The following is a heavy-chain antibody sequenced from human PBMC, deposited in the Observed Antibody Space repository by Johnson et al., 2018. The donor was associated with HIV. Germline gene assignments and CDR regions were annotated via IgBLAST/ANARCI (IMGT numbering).Heavy chain of an antibody. Sequence: VQLVESGGGLVQPGGSLRLSCAASGFTFRSSAMRWVRQAPGKGLEWVSVLYSGGSTTYADSVKGRFTISRDNAKNTLYLQMNSLRADDTAVYYCVRRPFGAAPGADAFDIWGQGTMVTVSS. CDR1: GFTFRSSA. CDR3: VRRPFGAAPGADAFDI. V-gene: IGHV3-23*03. CDR2: LYSGGST. J-gene: IGHJ3*02. D-gene: IGHD6-13*01.